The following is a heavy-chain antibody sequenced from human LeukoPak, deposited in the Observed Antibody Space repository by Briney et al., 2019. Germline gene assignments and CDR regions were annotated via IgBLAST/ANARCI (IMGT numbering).Heavy chain of an antibody. Sequence: PSETLSLTCTVSGGSISSYYWSWIRQPPGKGLEWIGYIYYSGSTNYNPSLKSRVTISVDTSKNQFSLKLSSVTAADTAVYYCARSRGYSYGYFDYWGQGTLVTASS. J-gene: IGHJ4*02. V-gene: IGHV4-59*08. D-gene: IGHD5-18*01. CDR3: ARSRGYSYGYFDY. CDR1: GGSISSYY. CDR2: IYYSGST.